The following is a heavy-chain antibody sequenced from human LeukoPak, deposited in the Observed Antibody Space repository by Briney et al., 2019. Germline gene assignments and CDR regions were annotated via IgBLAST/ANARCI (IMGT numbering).Heavy chain of an antibody. CDR1: GFTFSDYY. CDR3: ASRPYTSGSGY. CDR2: ISSSGSTI. J-gene: IGHJ4*02. D-gene: IGHD6-19*01. V-gene: IGHV3-11*01. Sequence: GGSLRLSCAASGFTFSDYYMTWIRQAPGKGLEWVAYISSSGSTIYYADSVKVRFTISRDNAKNSLYLQMNSMRAEDTAVYYCASRPYTSGSGYWGQGTLVTVSS.